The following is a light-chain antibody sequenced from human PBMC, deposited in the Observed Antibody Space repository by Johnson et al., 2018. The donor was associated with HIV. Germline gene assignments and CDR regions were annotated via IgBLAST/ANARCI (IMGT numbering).Light chain of an antibody. CDR1: SSNIGNNY. CDR2: DNN. J-gene: IGLJ1*01. CDR3: ETWDSSLMSC. Sequence: QSVLTQPPSVSAAPGQKVTISCSGSSSNIGNNYVSWYQQLPGTAPTLLISDNNKRPSGIPDRFSGSKSGTSATLAITGLQTGDDADYYCETWDSSLMSCFVTGTKVTVL. V-gene: IGLV1-51*01.